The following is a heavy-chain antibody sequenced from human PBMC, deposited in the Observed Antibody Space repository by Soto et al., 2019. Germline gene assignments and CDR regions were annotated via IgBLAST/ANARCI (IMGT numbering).Heavy chain of an antibody. CDR1: GGSISSGGYS. Sequence: PSETLSLTCAVSGGSISSGGYSWSWIRQPPGKGLEWIGYIYHSGSTHYPDSVKGRFTISKDTSNNVLFLEMNSLRADDTAVYFCVKGAWLDYWGQGNMVTVSS. CDR3: VKGAWLDY. J-gene: IGHJ4*02. CDR2: IYHSGST. V-gene: IGHV4-30-2*01.